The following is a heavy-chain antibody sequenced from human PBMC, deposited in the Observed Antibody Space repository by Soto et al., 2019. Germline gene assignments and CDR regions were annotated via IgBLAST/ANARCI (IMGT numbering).Heavy chain of an antibody. J-gene: IGHJ4*02. D-gene: IGHD6-19*01. CDR3: ARDAPIQQWLVYDY. CDR2: INAGNGNT. CDR1: GYTFTSYA. Sequence: GASVKVSCKASGYTFTSYAMHWVRQAPGQRLEWMGWINAGNGNTKYSQKLQGRVTITRDTSASTAYMELSSLRSEDTAVYYCARDAPIQQWLVYDYWGQGTLVTVSS. V-gene: IGHV1-3*01.